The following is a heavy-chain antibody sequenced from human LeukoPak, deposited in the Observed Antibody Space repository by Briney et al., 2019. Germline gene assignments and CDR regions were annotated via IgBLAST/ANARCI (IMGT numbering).Heavy chain of an antibody. CDR1: GYPFTSYG. CDR2: ISAYNGNT. CDR3: ARLAPSTIFGVVIISDNWFDP. Sequence: ASVKVSCKASGYPFTSYGISWVRKAPGQGLEWMVWISAYNGNTNYAQKLLGRVTMTTDTSTSTAYMELRSLRSDDTAVYYCARLAPSTIFGVVIISDNWFDPWGQGTLVTVPS. J-gene: IGHJ5*02. V-gene: IGHV1-18*01. D-gene: IGHD3-3*01.